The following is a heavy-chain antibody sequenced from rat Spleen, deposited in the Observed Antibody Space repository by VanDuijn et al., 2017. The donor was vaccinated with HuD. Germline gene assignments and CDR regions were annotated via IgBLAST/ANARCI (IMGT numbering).Heavy chain of an antibody. CDR2: INIEGGGT. CDR1: GFTFSNYW. V-gene: IGHV5-58*01. D-gene: IGHD4-6*01. CDR3: ARDGPLFAY. Sequence: EVQLVETGGSLVQPGRSLKLSCVASGFTFSNYWMYWIRQAPGKGLEWVSSINIEGGGTYYSDSVKGRFTISRDNAENTVYLQMNSLRSEDTATYYCARDGPLFAYWGQGTLVTVSS. J-gene: IGHJ3*01.